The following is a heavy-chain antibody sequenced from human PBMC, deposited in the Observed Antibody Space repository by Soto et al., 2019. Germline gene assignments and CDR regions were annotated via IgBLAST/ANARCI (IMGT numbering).Heavy chain of an antibody. D-gene: IGHD2-2*01. CDR1: GGTFNSYG. CDR3: ARDRVVVVPAATPYYYYGMDV. J-gene: IGHJ6*02. V-gene: IGHV1-69*06. CDR2: IIPLYGTV. Sequence: SVKVSCKASGGTFNSYGISWVRQAPGQGIDWMGVIIPLYGTVNYAQKFQGSVSITADKSTSTAYMGLNSLRSDDTAVCYCARDRVVVVPAATPYYYYGMDVWGQGTTVTVSS.